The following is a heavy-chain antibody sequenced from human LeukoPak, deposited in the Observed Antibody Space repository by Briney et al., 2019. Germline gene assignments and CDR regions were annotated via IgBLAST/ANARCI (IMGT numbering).Heavy chain of an antibody. CDR3: ARVSCGGDCYSYFDY. D-gene: IGHD2-21*02. Sequence: GGSLRLSCAASGFTFSSYSMNWVRQAPGKGLEWVSSISTSSSYIYYTDSVKGRFTISRDNAKNSLYLQMNSLRAGDTAVYYCARVSCGGDCYSYFDYWGQGTLVTVSS. CDR2: ISTSSSYI. V-gene: IGHV3-21*01. J-gene: IGHJ4*02. CDR1: GFTFSSYS.